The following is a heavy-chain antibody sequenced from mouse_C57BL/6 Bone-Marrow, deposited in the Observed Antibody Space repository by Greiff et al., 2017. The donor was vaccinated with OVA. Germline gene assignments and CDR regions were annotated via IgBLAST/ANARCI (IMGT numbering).Heavy chain of an antibody. CDR2: IWSGGST. D-gene: IGHD1-1*01. CDR1: GFSLTSYG. J-gene: IGHJ4*01. CDR3: ARNGLITTVVGAMDY. Sequence: VQLKESGPGLVQPSQSLSITCTVSGFSLTSYGVHWVRQSPGKGLEWLGVIWSGGSTDYNAAFISRLSISKDNSKSQVFFKMNSLQADDTAIYYCARNGLITTVVGAMDYWGQGTSVTVSS. V-gene: IGHV2-2*01.